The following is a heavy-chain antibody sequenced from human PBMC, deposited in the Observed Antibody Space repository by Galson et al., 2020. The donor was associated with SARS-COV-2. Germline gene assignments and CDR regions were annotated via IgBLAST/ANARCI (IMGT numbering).Heavy chain of an antibody. CDR1: GGSISGYY. V-gene: IGHV4-59*08. D-gene: IGHD2-15*01. CDR2: IYYTGNT. J-gene: IGHJ6*02. CDR3: ARDTPNYGEDV. Sequence: SETLSLTCTVSGGSISGYYWTWIRLPPGQGLEWLGNIYYTGNTKYNPSLKSRVTISIDTSKNQFSLKLNSMTAADTAVYYCARDTPNYGEDVWGQGTTVTVSS.